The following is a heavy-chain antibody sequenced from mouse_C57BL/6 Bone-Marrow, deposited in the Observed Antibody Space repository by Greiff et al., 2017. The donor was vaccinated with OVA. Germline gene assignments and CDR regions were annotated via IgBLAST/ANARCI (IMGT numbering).Heavy chain of an antibody. CDR2: SRNKANDYTT. D-gene: IGHD3-3*01. CDR3: ARDAIRGYFDV. V-gene: IGHV7-1*01. J-gene: IGHJ1*03. CDR1: GFTFSDFY. Sequence: EVKVVESGGGLVQSGRSLRLSCATSGFTFSDFYMEWVRQAPGKGLEWIAASRNKANDYTTEYSASVKGRFIVSRDTSQSILYLQMNALRAEDTAIYYCARDAIRGYFDVWGTGTTVTVSS.